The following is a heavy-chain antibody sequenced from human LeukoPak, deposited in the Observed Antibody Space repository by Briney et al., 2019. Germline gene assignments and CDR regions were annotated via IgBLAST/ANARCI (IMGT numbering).Heavy chain of an antibody. V-gene: IGHV3-23*01. J-gene: IGHJ4*01. D-gene: IGHD6-6*01. CDR3: ARGGAARPDF. Sequence: GGSLRLSCAASGFTFSSYGMSWVRQAPGKGLEWVSAISGSGGSTYYADSVKGRFTISRDNAKNSLYLQMNSLRVEDTAVYYCARGGAARPDFWGQEPWSPSLQ. CDR1: GFTFSSYG. CDR2: ISGSGGST.